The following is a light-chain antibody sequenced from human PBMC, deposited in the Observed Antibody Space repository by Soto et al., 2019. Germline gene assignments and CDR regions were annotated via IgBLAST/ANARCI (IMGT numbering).Light chain of an antibody. CDR3: SSYTSSSTFV. CDR1: SSDVGGHDY. CDR2: EVS. Sequence: QSALTQPASVSGSPGQSITISCTGTSSDVGGHDYVSWYQQHPGKVPKLMIYEVSNRPSGVSNRFSGSKSGDTAPLTISGLQAEDEADYYCSSYTSSSTFVFGTGTKVTVL. J-gene: IGLJ1*01. V-gene: IGLV2-14*01.